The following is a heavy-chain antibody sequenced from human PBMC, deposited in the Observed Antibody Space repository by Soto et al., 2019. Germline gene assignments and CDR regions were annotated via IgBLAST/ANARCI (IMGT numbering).Heavy chain of an antibody. V-gene: IGHV4-39*07. CDR1: GGSISSSSYF. CDR2: IYYSGST. Sequence: SETLSLTCSVSGGSISSSSYFWGWIRQPPGKGLEWIGSIYYSGSTYYNPSLKSRVTISVDTSKNQFSLKLSSVTAADTAVYYCARRYGPGFDYWGQGILVT. CDR3: ARRYGPGFDY. J-gene: IGHJ4*02. D-gene: IGHD4-17*01.